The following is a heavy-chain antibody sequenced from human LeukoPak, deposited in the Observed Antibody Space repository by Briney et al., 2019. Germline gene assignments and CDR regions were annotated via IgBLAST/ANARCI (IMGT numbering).Heavy chain of an antibody. V-gene: IGHV1-2*02. J-gene: IGHJ4*02. CDR3: ARVGRTGIAVAGTGY. CDR2: INPNSGGT. CDR1: GYTFTGYY. Sequence: GASVKVSCKASGYTFTGYYMHWVRQAPGQGLEWMGWINPNSGGTNYAQKFQGRVTMTRDTSISTAYMELSRLRSDDTAVYYCARVGRTGIAVAGTGYWGQGTLVTVSS. D-gene: IGHD6-19*01.